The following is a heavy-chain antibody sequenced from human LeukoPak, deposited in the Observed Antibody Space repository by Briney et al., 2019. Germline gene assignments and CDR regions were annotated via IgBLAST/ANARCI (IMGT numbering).Heavy chain of an antibody. CDR3: AREGVAAAGTLYYFDY. Sequence: SETLSLTCAVYGGSFSGYYWSWIRQPPGKGLEWIGEINHSGSTNYNPSLKSRVTISVDTSKNQFSLKLSSVTAADTAVYYCAREGVAAAGTLYYFDYWGQGTPVTVSS. J-gene: IGHJ4*02. CDR2: INHSGST. D-gene: IGHD6-13*01. V-gene: IGHV4-34*01. CDR1: GGSFSGYY.